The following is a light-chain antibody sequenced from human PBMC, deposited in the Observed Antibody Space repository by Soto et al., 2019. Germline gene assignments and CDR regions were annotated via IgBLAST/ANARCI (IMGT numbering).Light chain of an antibody. CDR1: QSISYY. Sequence: EIVLTQSPATLSLSPGERATLSCRASQSISYYLAWYQQKPGQAPRLLISDASRRATGIPARFSGTGSGTDFTLTISGREPDDFAVYYCQHRSDWPPLFTFGPGTIVDI. V-gene: IGKV3-11*01. CDR3: QHRSDWPPLFT. J-gene: IGKJ3*01. CDR2: DAS.